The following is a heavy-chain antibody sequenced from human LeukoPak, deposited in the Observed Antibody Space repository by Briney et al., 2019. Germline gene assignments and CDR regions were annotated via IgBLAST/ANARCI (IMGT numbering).Heavy chain of an antibody. J-gene: IGHJ4*02. CDR3: ARAPYYGSGDY. Sequence: GGSLRLSCAASGFTFSSYGMTWVRQAPGKGLEWVSYISSSSSTIYYADSVKGRFTISRDNAKNSLYLQMNSLRVEDTAVYYCARAPYYGSGDYWGQGTLVTVSS. D-gene: IGHD3-10*01. V-gene: IGHV3-48*01. CDR2: ISSSSSTI. CDR1: GFTFSSYG.